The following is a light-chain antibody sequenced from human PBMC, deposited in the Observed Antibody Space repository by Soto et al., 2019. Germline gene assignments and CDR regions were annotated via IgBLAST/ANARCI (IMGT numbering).Light chain of an antibody. CDR1: QGISSY. Sequence: EIQLTQSPSLLSASVGDRVTITCRASQGISSYLAWYQQKPGKAPKLLIYAASTLQSGVPSRFSGSGSGTEFTLTISSLQSEDFATYYCHQLNIYLITFGQGTRLEIK. CDR2: AAS. V-gene: IGKV1-9*01. J-gene: IGKJ5*01. CDR3: HQLNIYLIT.